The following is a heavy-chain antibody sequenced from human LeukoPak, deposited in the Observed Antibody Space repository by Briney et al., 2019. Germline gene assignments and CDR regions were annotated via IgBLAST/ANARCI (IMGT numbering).Heavy chain of an antibody. CDR2: ISYDGSSK. CDR3: ARGSSGRPLSSWFDP. D-gene: IGHD6-6*01. J-gene: IGHJ5*02. CDR1: GFTFSTYG. Sequence: PGGSLRLSCAASGFTFSTYGIHWVRQAPGKGLEWVAVISYDGSSKDYADSLKGRFTISRDNSINTLYLQMNSLRVEDTAIYYCARGSSGRPLSSWFDPWGQGTLVTVSS. V-gene: IGHV3-30*03.